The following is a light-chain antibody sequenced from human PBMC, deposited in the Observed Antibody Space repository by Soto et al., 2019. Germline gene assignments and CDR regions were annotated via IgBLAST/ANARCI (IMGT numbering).Light chain of an antibody. J-gene: IGKJ1*01. CDR2: KAS. Sequence: IVLTQSPLSLPVTLGQPASISCRSSQSLVHSDGNTYLNWFQQRPGQSPRRLFYKASNRDSGVPDRFSGSGSGTDFTLSISRVEADDVGVYYCMQGITFTFGQGTRVEIK. CDR3: MQGITFT. CDR1: QSLVHSDGNTY. V-gene: IGKV2-30*02.